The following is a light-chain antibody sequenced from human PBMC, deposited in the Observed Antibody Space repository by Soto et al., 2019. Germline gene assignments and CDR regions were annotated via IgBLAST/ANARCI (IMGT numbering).Light chain of an antibody. Sequence: QPVLTQPPSVSGTPGQRVTISCSGSSSNIGSNTVNWYQQLPGTAPKLVIYSNNQRPSGVPDRFSGSKSGTSASLAISGLQSEDEADYYCVAWDDSLNGYVVFGGGTKLTVL. CDR1: SSNIGSNT. CDR3: VAWDDSLNGYVV. J-gene: IGLJ2*01. V-gene: IGLV1-44*01. CDR2: SNN.